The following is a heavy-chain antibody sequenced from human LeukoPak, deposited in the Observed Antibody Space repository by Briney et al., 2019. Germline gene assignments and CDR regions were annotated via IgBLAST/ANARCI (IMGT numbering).Heavy chain of an antibody. J-gene: IGHJ4*02. V-gene: IGHV3-74*01. CDR2: INSDGSST. CDR1: GFTFSSYW. Sequence: PGGSLRLSCAASGFTFSSYWMHWVRQAPGKGLVWVSRINSDGSSTSYADSVKGRFTISRDNAKNTLYLQMNSLRAEDTAVYYCAKLPSSYCSGGSCSYWGQGTLVTVSS. D-gene: IGHD2-15*01. CDR3: AKLPSSYCSGGSCSY.